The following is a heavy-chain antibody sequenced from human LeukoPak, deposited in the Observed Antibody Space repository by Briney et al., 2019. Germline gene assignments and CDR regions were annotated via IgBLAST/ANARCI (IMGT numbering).Heavy chain of an antibody. Sequence: PGGSLRLSCAASGFTFSSYAMRWVRQAPGKGLEWVSSISGSGGSTYYADSVKGRFTISRDNSKNTLYLQMNSLRAEDTAVYYCAKDCDDYGSGSYSDYWGQGTLVTVSS. D-gene: IGHD3-10*01. CDR2: ISGSGGST. CDR3: AKDCDDYGSGSYSDY. CDR1: GFTFSSYA. J-gene: IGHJ4*02. V-gene: IGHV3-23*01.